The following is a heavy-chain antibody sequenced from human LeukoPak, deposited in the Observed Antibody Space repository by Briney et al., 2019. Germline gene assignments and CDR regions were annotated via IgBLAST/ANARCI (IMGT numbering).Heavy chain of an antibody. CDR3: ARRTDRAGHYYGMDV. CDR1: GFSFTNSY. Sequence: ASVKVSCKASGFSFTNSYTHWVRRAPGQGLEWMGWIDLNSGDTNFPQKFQGRVSMTRDTPITTGYMELSSLKSEDTAIYYCARRTDRAGHYYGMDVWGQGTTVTVSS. CDR2: IDLNSGDT. V-gene: IGHV1-2*02. J-gene: IGHJ6*02.